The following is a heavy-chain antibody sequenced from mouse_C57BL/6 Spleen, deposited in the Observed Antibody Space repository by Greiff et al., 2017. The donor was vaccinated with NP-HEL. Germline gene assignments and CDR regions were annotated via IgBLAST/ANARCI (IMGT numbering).Heavy chain of an antibody. CDR2: IWSDGST. J-gene: IGHJ4*01. CDR1: GFSLTSYG. Sequence: VQLQQSGPGLVAPSQSLSITCTVSGFSLTSYGVHWVRQPPGKGLEWLVVIWSDGSTTYNSALKSRLSISKDNSKSQVFLKMNSLQTDDTAMYYCARHLITTGAMDDWGQGTSVTVSS. D-gene: IGHD1-1*01. CDR3: ARHLITTGAMDD. V-gene: IGHV2-6-1*01.